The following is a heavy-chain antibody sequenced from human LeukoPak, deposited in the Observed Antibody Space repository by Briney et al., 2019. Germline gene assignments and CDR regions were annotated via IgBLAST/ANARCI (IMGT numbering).Heavy chain of an antibody. J-gene: IGHJ6*03. D-gene: IGHD3-10*01. Sequence: KASETLSLTCAVYGGSFSGYYWSWIRQPPGKGLEWIGEINHSGSTNYNPSLKSRVTISVDTSKNQFSLKLSSVTAADTAVYYCASTEGRSGSYYNPYYYYYMDVWGKGTTVTISS. CDR3: ASTEGRSGSYYNPYYYYYMDV. CDR2: INHSGST. CDR1: GGSFSGYY. V-gene: IGHV4-34*01.